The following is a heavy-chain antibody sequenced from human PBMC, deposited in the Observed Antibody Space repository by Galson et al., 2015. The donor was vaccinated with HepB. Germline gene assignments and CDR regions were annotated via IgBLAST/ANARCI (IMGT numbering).Heavy chain of an antibody. D-gene: IGHD3-10*01. CDR2: INAGNGNT. CDR3: AMGITMVRGVIMDYYYYGMDV. CDR1: GYTFTSYA. V-gene: IGHV1-3*01. Sequence: VKVSCKASGYTFTSYAMHWVRQAPGQRLEWMGWINAGNGNTKYSQKFQGRVTITRDTSASTAYMELSSLRSEDTAVYYCAMGITMVRGVIMDYYYYGMDVWGQGTTVTVSS. J-gene: IGHJ6*02.